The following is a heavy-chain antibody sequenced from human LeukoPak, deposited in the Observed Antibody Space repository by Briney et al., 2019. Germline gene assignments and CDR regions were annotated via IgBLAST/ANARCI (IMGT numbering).Heavy chain of an antibody. D-gene: IGHD6-13*01. CDR2: ISAYNGNT. J-gene: IGHJ3*02. CDR1: GYTFTSYG. V-gene: IGHV1-18*01. CDR3: ARFASLYSRSWYYAFDI. Sequence: ASVKVSCKASGYTFTSYGISWVRQAPGQGLEWMGWISAYNGNTNYAQKLQGRVTMTTDTSTSTAYMELRSLRSDDTAVYYCARFASLYSRSWYYAFDIWGQGTMVTVSS.